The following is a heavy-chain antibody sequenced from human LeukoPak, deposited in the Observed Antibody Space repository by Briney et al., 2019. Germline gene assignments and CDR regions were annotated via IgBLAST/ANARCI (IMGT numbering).Heavy chain of an antibody. CDR2: SYHRGNA. D-gene: IGHD3-22*01. CDR1: GYSITNGYY. CDR3: VRLLGDSRGYYPRSFYIDS. J-gene: IGHJ4*02. Sequence: SETLSLTCAVSGYSITNGYYWGWIRQAPGKGLEWIGSSYHRGNAHYKSSLNGRVAISTDTSKNQFSLTLTSVTAADTAVYFCVRLLGDSRGYYPRSFYIDSRGQGILVSVSS. V-gene: IGHV4-38-2*01.